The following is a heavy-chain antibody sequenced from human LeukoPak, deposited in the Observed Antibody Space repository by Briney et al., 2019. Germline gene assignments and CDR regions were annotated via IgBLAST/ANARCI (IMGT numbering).Heavy chain of an antibody. CDR1: GFTFSSYS. D-gene: IGHD6-13*01. CDR3: AGGSSTNSYYFDY. Sequence: PGGSLRLSCAASGFTFSSYSMNWVRQAPGKGLEWVSSISSGSGHIYYAESVRGRFTISRDNAKNSLFLEMNSLSAEDTAVYYCAGGSSTNSYYFDYWGQGTVVTVSS. V-gene: IGHV3-21*01. J-gene: IGHJ4*02. CDR2: ISSGSGHI.